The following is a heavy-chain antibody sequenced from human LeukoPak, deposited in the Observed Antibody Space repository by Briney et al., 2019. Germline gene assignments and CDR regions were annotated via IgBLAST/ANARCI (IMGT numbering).Heavy chain of an antibody. D-gene: IGHD3-22*01. CDR2: ISAYNGNT. Sequence: ASVKVSCKASGYTFTSYGISWVRQAPGQGLEWMGWISAYNGNTNYAQKLQGIITMTTNTSTHSAHKALSGTTADDTAGYYCARVLEYYDSSGYYHDAFDIWGQGTMVTVSS. J-gene: IGHJ3*02. CDR3: ARVLEYYDSSGYYHDAFDI. CDR1: GYTFTSYG. V-gene: IGHV1-18*01.